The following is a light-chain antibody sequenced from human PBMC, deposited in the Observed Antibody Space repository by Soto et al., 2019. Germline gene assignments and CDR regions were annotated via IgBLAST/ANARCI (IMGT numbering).Light chain of an antibody. CDR1: RSNIGRNT. J-gene: IGLJ3*02. V-gene: IGLV1-44*01. CDR3: AAWDDSLNGPV. Sequence: QSVLTQPPSASGTPGQRVSISCSGSRSNIGRNTANWYQQLPGTAPKLLIHTDNQRPSGVSDRFSGSKSGTSVSLAISELQSEDEADYYCAAWDDSLNGPVFGGGTKLTVL. CDR2: TDN.